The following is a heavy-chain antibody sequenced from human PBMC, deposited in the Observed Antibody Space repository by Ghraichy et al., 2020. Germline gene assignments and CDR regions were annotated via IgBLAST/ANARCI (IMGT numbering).Heavy chain of an antibody. CDR3: ATPKYYYDSSGYSGYYFDY. CDR1: GYTLTELS. D-gene: IGHD3-22*01. CDR2: FDPEDGET. J-gene: IGHJ4*02. Sequence: ASVKVSCKVSGYTLTELSMHWVRQAPGKGLEWMGGFDPEDGETIYAQKFQGRVTMTEDTSTDTAYMELSSLRSEDTAVYYCATPKYYYDSSGYSGYYFDYWGQGTLVTASS. V-gene: IGHV1-24*01.